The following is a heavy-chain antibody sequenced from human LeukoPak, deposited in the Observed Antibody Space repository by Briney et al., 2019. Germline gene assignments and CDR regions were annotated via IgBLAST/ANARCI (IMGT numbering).Heavy chain of an antibody. D-gene: IGHD1-26*01. Sequence: PSETLSLTCTVSGGSISSHCWSWIRQPPGKGLEWIGYIYTSGSTNYNPSLKSRVTISVDTSKNQFSLKLSSVTAADTAVYYCARRRGAFDIWGQGTMVTVSS. CDR2: IYTSGST. V-gene: IGHV4-4*09. CDR1: GGSISSHC. CDR3: ARRRGAFDI. J-gene: IGHJ3*02.